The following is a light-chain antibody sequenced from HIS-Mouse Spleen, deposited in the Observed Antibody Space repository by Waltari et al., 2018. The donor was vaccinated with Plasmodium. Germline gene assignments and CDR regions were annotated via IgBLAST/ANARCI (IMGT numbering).Light chain of an antibody. CDR3: SSYAGSNNLV. V-gene: IGLV2-8*01. J-gene: IGLJ2*01. CDR2: EVS. Sequence: QSALTQPPSASGSPGQSVTIHCTGTSSDVGGYNYLSWYQQHPGKAPKLMIYEVSKRPSGVPDRFSGTKSGNTASLTVSGLQAEDEADYYCSSYAGSNNLVFGGGTKLTVL. CDR1: SSDVGGYNY.